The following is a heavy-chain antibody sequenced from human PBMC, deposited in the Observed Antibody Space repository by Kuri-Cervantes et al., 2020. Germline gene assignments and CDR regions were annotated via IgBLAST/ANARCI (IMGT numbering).Heavy chain of an antibody. J-gene: IGHJ3*02. CDR2: ISSSSSYI. V-gene: IGHV3-21*01. D-gene: IGHD5-24*01. Sequence: ETLSLTCAASGFTFSSYSMNWVRQAPGKGLEWVSSISSSSSYIYYADSVKGRFTISRDNAKNSLYLQMNSLRAEDTAVYYCARVEGKSDAFDIWGQGTMVTVSS. CDR1: GFTFSSYS. CDR3: ARVEGKSDAFDI.